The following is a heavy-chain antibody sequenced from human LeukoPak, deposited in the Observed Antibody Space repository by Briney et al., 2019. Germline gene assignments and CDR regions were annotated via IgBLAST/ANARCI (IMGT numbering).Heavy chain of an antibody. Sequence: GGSLRLSCAASGFTFSDYYINWIRQAPGKGLEWVSSISSSGSAIFYADSVRGRFTISRDNAKNSLFLQMNSLRAEDTAVYYCARDLDVLVGPAHYDALDLWGQGTTVTVS. J-gene: IGHJ3*01. CDR2: ISSSGSAI. V-gene: IGHV3-11*04. D-gene: IGHD2-8*02. CDR3: ARDLDVLVGPAHYDALDL. CDR1: GFTFSDYY.